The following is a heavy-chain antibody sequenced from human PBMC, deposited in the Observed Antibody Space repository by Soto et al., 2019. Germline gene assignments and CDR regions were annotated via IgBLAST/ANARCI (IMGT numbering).Heavy chain of an antibody. CDR1: GYTFTSYG. V-gene: IGHV1-18*01. CDR2: ISAYNGNT. D-gene: IGHD3-10*01. CDR3: AREDPITMVRGVAPGGWFDP. Sequence: QVQLVQSGAEVKKPGASVKVSCKASGYTFTSYGISWVRQAPGQGLEWMGWISAYNGNTNYAQKLQGRVTMTTDTSTSTAYMELRSLRSDDTAVYYCAREDPITMVRGVAPGGWFDPWGQGTLVTVSS. J-gene: IGHJ5*02.